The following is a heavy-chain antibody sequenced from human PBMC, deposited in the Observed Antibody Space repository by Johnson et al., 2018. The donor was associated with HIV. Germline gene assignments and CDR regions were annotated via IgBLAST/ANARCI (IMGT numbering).Heavy chain of an antibody. Sequence: QVQLVESRGVLVQPGGSLRLSCAASGFTFSDYYMSWIRQAPGKGLEWVSYISSSGSTIYYADSLKGRFTISRDNAKNSLYLQMSSLRAEDTTIYYCARALRWPNAFDIWGQGTLVTVSS. CDR2: ISSSGSTI. D-gene: IGHD4-23*01. J-gene: IGHJ3*02. V-gene: IGHV3-11*04. CDR3: ARALRWPNAFDI. CDR1: GFTFSDYY.